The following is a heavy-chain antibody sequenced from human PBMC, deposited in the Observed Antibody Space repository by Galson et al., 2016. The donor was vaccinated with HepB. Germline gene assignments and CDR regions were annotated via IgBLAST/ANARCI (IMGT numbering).Heavy chain of an antibody. D-gene: IGHD2-21*01. V-gene: IGHV3-11*06. CDR2: ISALSTST. Sequence: SLRLSCAASGSTFSDFYMSWLRQPPGKGLEWISYISALSTSTYYADSVKGRFTISRDNARNSLYLHMSDLRADDTAVYYCATYGQSQWFDPWGQGTLVTVSS. CDR3: ATYGQSQWFDP. CDR1: GSTFSDFY. J-gene: IGHJ5*02.